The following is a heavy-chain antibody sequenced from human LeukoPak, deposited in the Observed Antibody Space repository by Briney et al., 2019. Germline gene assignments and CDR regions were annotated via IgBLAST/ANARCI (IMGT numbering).Heavy chain of an antibody. CDR1: GGSISSSSYY. Sequence: SETLSLTCPVSGGSISSSSYYWGWIRQPPGKGLEWIGSIYYSGSTYYNPSLKSRVTISVDTSKNQFSLKVSSVTAADTAVYYCARPKLLKNWFDPWGQGTLVTVSS. D-gene: IGHD4-23*01. CDR3: ARPKLLKNWFDP. J-gene: IGHJ5*02. V-gene: IGHV4-39*01. CDR2: IYYSGST.